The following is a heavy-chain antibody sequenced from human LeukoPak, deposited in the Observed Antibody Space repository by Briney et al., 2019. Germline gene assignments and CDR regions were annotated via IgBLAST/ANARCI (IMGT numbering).Heavy chain of an antibody. Sequence: QPGGSLRLSCAASGFTFSSYAMSWVRQAPGKGLEWVSAISGSGGSTYYADSVKGRFTISRDNSKNTLYLQMNSLRAEDTAVYYCAKRDLRQKRTEVRFDYWGQGTLVTVSS. J-gene: IGHJ4*02. CDR3: AKRDLRQKRTEVRFDY. D-gene: IGHD3/OR15-3a*01. CDR2: ISGSGGST. CDR1: GFTFSSYA. V-gene: IGHV3-23*01.